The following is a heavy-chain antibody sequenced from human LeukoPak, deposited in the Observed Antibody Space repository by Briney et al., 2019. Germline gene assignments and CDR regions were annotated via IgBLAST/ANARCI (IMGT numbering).Heavy chain of an antibody. Sequence: GGSLRLSCVASGFTFSTYGMSWVRQAPGKGLEWVAAVSSTGSGTYYPDSLKGRFIISRDNSQNTVFLQMNSLRPEDTAFYFCAKDGPLLWFGPTDAWGQGILVTVPS. CDR1: GFTFSTYG. V-gene: IGHV3-23*01. D-gene: IGHD3-10*01. CDR2: VSSTGSGT. CDR3: AKDGPLLWFGPTDA. J-gene: IGHJ5*02.